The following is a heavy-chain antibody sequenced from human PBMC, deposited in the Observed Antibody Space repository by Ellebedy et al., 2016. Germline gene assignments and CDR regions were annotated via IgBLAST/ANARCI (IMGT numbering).Heavy chain of an antibody. Sequence: ASVKVSCXASGYTFTSYAMHWVRQAPGQRLEWMGWINAGNGNTKYSQKFQGRVTITRDTSASTAYMELSSLRSEDTAVYYCARSPHYDILTGFYLGPFGYWGQGTLVTVSS. V-gene: IGHV1-3*01. CDR2: INAGNGNT. J-gene: IGHJ4*02. CDR1: GYTFTSYA. D-gene: IGHD3-9*01. CDR3: ARSPHYDILTGFYLGPFGY.